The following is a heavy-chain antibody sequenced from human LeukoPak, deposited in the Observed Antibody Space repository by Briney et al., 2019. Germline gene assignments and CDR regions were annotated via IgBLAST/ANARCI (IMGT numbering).Heavy chain of an antibody. Sequence: ASVKVSCKASGYTFTSYDINWVRQATGQGLEWMGWMNPNSGNTGYAQKFQGRVTMTRNTSISTAYMELSSLRSEDTAVYYFARGPHYYYYYYMDVWGKGTTVTISS. V-gene: IGHV1-8*01. CDR2: MNPNSGNT. CDR1: GYTFTSYD. CDR3: ARGPHYYYYYYMDV. J-gene: IGHJ6*03.